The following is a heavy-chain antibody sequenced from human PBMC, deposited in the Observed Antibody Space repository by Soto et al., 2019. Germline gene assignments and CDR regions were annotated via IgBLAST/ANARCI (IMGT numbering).Heavy chain of an antibody. V-gene: IGHV3-33*01. CDR2: IWYDGSNK. D-gene: IGHD6-13*01. CDR3: ARGRLSIAAAGPVDY. CDR1: GFTFSSYG. J-gene: IGHJ4*02. Sequence: GGSLRLSCAASGFTFSSYGMHWVRQAPGKGLEWVAVIWYDGSNKYYADSVKGRFTISRDNSKNTLYLQMNSLRAEDTAVYYCARGRLSIAAAGPVDYWGQGTLVNVS.